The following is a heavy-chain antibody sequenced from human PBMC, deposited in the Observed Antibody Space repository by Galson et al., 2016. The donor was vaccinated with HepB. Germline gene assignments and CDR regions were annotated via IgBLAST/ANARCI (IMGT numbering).Heavy chain of an antibody. Sequence: SLRLSCAASGFTFNTYAMHWVRQAPGKGLEWVAFISYDGSEKYYADSVKGRFTISRDNSKNTVSMQMVGLRAEDTALYDCAKPTFHYDVLTAFDSWGRGTLVTVSS. D-gene: IGHD3-9*01. CDR1: GFTFNTYA. CDR2: ISYDGSEK. V-gene: IGHV3-30*18. J-gene: IGHJ4*02. CDR3: AKPTFHYDVLTAFDS.